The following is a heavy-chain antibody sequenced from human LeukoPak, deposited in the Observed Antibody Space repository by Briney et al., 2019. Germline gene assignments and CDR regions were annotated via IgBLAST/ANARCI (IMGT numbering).Heavy chain of an antibody. V-gene: IGHV4-59*08. CDR1: GGSNSSYY. CDR3: AKLTTATPGYFAW. CDR2: IYYRGST. D-gene: IGHD4-17*01. J-gene: IGHJ4*02. Sequence: SETLSLTCTVSGGSNSSYYWSWPPGPPGKGLEWIRYIYYRGSTNCNRALKTRLTISVGTSNTQFSLKLSSATATDTAVYYCAKLTTATPGYFAWWGEGTLVTVSS.